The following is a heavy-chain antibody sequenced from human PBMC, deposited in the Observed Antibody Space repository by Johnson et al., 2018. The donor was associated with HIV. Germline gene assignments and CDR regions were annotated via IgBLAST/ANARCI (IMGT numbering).Heavy chain of an antibody. CDR1: GFTFSLYL. CDR3: ARDGGYGSV. V-gene: IGHV3-7*01. CDR2: IKQDGSEK. D-gene: IGHD3-10*01. Sequence: VQLVESGGGLVQPGGSLRLSCAASGFTFSLYLMTWVRQAPGKGLEWVANIKQDGSEKYYVDSVKGRFTISRDNAKNSLYLQMNSLRAEDTAGYYCARDGGYGSVWGQGTMVTVSS. J-gene: IGHJ3*01.